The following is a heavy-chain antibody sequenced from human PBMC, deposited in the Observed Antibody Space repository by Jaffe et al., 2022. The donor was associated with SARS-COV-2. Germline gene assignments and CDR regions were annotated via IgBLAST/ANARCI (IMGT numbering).Heavy chain of an antibody. V-gene: IGHV3-7*03. CDR2: IKRDGSDT. D-gene: IGHD3-3*01. Sequence: EVQLVESGGGSVQPGGSLRLSCVASGFSFSSDWMTWVRQAPGKGLEWVANIKRDGSDTYYVASVRGRFTISRDNAKNSLYLQMNSLTAEDTAIYYCARPVGNYGFWMSWGQGILVSVSS. CDR3: ARPVGNYGFWMS. CDR1: GFSFSSDW. J-gene: IGHJ5*02.